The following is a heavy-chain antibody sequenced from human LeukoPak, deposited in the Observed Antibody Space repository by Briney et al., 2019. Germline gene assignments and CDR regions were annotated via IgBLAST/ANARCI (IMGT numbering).Heavy chain of an antibody. CDR2: IRYDGSNK. D-gene: IGHD4-17*01. Sequence: GGSLRLSCAASGFTFSSYGMHWVRQAPGKGLEWVAFIRYDGSNKYYADSVKGRFTISRDNSKSTLYLQMNSLRAEDTAVYYCAKDLYGDSLVDYWGQGTLVTVSS. CDR1: GFTFSSYG. CDR3: AKDLYGDSLVDY. V-gene: IGHV3-30*02. J-gene: IGHJ4*02.